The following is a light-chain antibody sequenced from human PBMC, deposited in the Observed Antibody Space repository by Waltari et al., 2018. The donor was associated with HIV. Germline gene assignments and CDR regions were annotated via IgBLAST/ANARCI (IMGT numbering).Light chain of an antibody. CDR3: QQYYVTPLT. CDR2: WAS. V-gene: IGKV4-1*01. J-gene: IGKJ4*01. CDR1: QRVLYSLKNQNY. Sequence: DIVMTQSPDSLAVSLGERATIHCESSQRVLYSLKNQNYLAWYQQKPGQSPKLLIYWASTRESGVPDRFSGSGSGTDFTLTISSLQAEDVAVYYCQQYYVTPLTFGGGTKVEIK.